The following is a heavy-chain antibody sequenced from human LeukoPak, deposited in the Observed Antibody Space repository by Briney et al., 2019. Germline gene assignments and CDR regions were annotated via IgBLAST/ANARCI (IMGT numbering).Heavy chain of an antibody. D-gene: IGHD6-13*01. V-gene: IGHV4-34*01. CDR2: INHSGST. Sequence: KPSETLSLTYAVYGGSFSGCCWSWIRQPPGKGLEWLGEINHSGSTNYNPSLKSRVTISVDTSKNQFSLKLSSVTAADTAVYYCARRGIAAAGKVFDYWGQGTLVTVSS. CDR1: GGSFSGCC. CDR3: ARRGIAAAGKVFDY. J-gene: IGHJ4*02.